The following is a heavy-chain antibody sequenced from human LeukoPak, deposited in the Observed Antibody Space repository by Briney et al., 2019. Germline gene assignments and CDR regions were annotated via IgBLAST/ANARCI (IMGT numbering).Heavy chain of an antibody. J-gene: IGHJ4*02. Sequence: SVKVSCKASGGIFSSYTISWVRQAPGQGLEWMGRIIPILGIANYAQKFQGRVTITADKSTSTAYMELSSLRSEGTAVYYCLHPSSGPSAVDYWGQGTLVTVSS. CDR1: GGIFSSYT. D-gene: IGHD3-22*01. CDR2: IIPILGIA. V-gene: IGHV1-69*02. CDR3: LHPSSGPSAVDY.